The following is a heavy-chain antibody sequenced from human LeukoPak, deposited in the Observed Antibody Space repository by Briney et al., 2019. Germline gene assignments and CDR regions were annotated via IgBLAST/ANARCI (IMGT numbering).Heavy chain of an antibody. CDR2: IIPIFGTA. V-gene: IGHV1-69*13. D-gene: IGHD3-3*01. J-gene: IGHJ6*02. CDR3: ASCISAYYDFWNNGMDV. CDR1: AGTFSSYA. Sequence: SVKVSCKASAGTFSSYAISWVRQAPGQGLEWMGGIIPIFGTANYAQKFQGRVTITADESTSTAYMELSSLRSEDTAVYYCASCISAYYDFWNNGMDVWGQGTTVTVSS.